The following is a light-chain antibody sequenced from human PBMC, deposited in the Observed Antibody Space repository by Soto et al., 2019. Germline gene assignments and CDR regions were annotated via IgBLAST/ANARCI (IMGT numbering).Light chain of an antibody. CDR2: EVS. Sequence: QSALTQPPSVSGSPGQSVTISCTGTSSDVGSYNRVSWYQQPPGTAPKLMIYEVSNRPSGVPDRFSGSKSGNTASLTISGLHAEDESDYYCSSYTSSSTYVFGTGTKMTV. CDR1: SSDVGSYNR. CDR3: SSYTSSSTYV. J-gene: IGLJ1*01. V-gene: IGLV2-18*02.